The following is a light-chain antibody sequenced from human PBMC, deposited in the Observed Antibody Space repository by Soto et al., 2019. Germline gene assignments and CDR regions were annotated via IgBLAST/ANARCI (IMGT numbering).Light chain of an antibody. Sequence: DIQMTQSPSTLSASVGDRVTISCRASQTINKWLTWYQQRPGKAPKLLIYEASTLQSGVPSRFSGTESGTEFTLTISSLQPDDRATYYCQQNNSTPLGFGQGTNVEIK. J-gene: IGKJ1*01. CDR2: EAS. V-gene: IGKV1-39*01. CDR1: QTINKW. CDR3: QQNNSTPLG.